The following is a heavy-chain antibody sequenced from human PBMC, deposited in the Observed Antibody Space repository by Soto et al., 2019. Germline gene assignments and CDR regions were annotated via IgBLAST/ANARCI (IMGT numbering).Heavy chain of an antibody. J-gene: IGHJ4*02. CDR1: GGSIDNYEYY. Sequence: LSLTCTVSGGSIDNYEYYWTWIRQPPGKGLEWVGYIYYSGRTNYNPSLNSRLTISLDTSKNQFSLRLTSVSAADTAMYYCARDRSNSPDYFDFWGQGTLVTVSS. D-gene: IGHD6-6*01. CDR3: ARDRSNSPDYFDF. V-gene: IGHV4-30-4*01. CDR2: IYYSGRT.